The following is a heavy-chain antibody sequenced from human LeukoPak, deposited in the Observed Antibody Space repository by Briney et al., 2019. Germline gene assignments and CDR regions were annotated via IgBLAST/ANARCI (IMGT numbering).Heavy chain of an antibody. D-gene: IGHD2-15*01. J-gene: IGHJ5*02. CDR2: IYPADSDI. V-gene: IGHV5-51*01. Sequence: GESLQISCKGSGYRINNYWIGWVRQMPGKGLEWMGIIYPADSDIRYSPSFQGQVTISADKSISTAYLQWSSLKASDTAMYYCARQEYCSGGSCYTWFDPWGQGTLVTVSS. CDR1: GYRINNYW. CDR3: ARQEYCSGGSCYTWFDP.